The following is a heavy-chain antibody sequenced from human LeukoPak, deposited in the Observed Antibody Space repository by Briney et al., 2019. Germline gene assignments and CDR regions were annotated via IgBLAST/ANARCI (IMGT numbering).Heavy chain of an antibody. D-gene: IGHD3-10*01. CDR3: ARDPNDRRGVITGGDY. J-gene: IGHJ4*02. V-gene: IGHV3-30*09. CDR1: GFTFSSYA. CDR2: ISYDGSNK. Sequence: GGSLRLSCAASGFTFSSYAMHWVRQAPGKGLEWVAVISYDGSNKYYADSVKGRFAISRDNSKNTLYLQMNSLRAEDTAVYYCARDPNDRRGVITGGDYWGQGTLVTVSS.